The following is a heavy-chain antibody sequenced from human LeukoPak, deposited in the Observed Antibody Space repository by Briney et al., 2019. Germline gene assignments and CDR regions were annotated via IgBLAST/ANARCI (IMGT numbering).Heavy chain of an antibody. CDR1: GYAFTSCG. J-gene: IGHJ3*02. D-gene: IGHD4-17*01. Sequence: GASVKVSCKASGYAFTSCGISWVRQAPGQGLEWMGWISAYNGNTNYAQKLQGRVTMTTDTSTSTAYMELRSLRSDDTAVYYCARGTPVTTDDAFDIWGQGTMVTVSS. CDR3: ARGTPVTTDDAFDI. CDR2: ISAYNGNT. V-gene: IGHV1-18*01.